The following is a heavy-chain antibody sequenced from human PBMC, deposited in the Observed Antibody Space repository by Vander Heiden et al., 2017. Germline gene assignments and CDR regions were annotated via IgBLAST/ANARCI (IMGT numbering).Heavy chain of an antibody. CDR1: GFTFSSYA. Sequence: EVQLLDSGGGLVQPGGSLRLSCASPGFTFSSYAMGWVRQAPGEGLGWVSAISGSGGSTYVADSVKGRFTISRDKAQNTLYMEMNRVRAEDAAVYYYAKDPEGGGSDYWGHVSLVAISS. D-gene: IGHD2-15*01. J-gene: IGHJ4*01. CDR2: ISGSGGST. V-gene: IGHV3-23*01. CDR3: AKDPEGGGSDY.